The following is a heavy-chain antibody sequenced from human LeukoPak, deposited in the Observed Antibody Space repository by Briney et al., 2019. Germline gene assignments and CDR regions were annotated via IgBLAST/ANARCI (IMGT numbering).Heavy chain of an antibody. CDR1: GYTFTDYY. V-gene: IGHV1-2*02. CDR2: VNPNTGGT. D-gene: IGHD5-18*01. J-gene: IGHJ5*02. CDR3: ARAMDTAMADWFDP. Sequence: ASVKVSCKTSGYTFTDYYIHWIRQAPGQGLEWMGWVNPNTGGTHFAQMFQGRVTMTRDTSISTAYMELSRLRSDDTAVYYCARAMDTAMADWFDPWGQGTLVTVSS.